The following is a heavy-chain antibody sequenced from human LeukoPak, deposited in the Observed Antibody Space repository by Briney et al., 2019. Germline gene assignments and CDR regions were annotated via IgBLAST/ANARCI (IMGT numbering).Heavy chain of an antibody. J-gene: IGHJ3*02. CDR2: INPNSGGT. V-gene: IGHV1-2*02. CDR1: GYTFTGYY. Sequence: ASVKVSCKASGYTFTGYYMHWVRQAPGQGLEWMGWINPNSGGTNYAQKFQGRVTMTRDTSISTAYMELSRLRSDDTAVYYCAREPGVAVAGTVGAFDIWGQGTMVTVSS. D-gene: IGHD6-19*01. CDR3: AREPGVAVAGTVGAFDI.